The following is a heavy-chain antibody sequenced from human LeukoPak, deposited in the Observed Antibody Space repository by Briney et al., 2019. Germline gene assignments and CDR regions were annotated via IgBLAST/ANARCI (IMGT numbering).Heavy chain of an antibody. CDR2: ISGSGGST. Sequence: GGSLRLSCAASGFTFSSYAMSWVRQAPGKGLEWVSAISGSGGSTYYADSVKGRFTISRDSSKNTLFPQMNSLRAEDTAMYYCTRDWQYDYWGQGTLVTVSS. CDR3: TRDWQYDY. D-gene: IGHD3/OR15-3a*01. V-gene: IGHV3-23*01. CDR1: GFTFSSYA. J-gene: IGHJ4*02.